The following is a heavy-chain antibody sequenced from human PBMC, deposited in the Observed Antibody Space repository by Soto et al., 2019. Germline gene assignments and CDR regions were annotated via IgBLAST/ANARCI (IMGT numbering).Heavy chain of an antibody. J-gene: IGHJ5*02. V-gene: IGHV4-31*03. CDR2: IYYSGST. Sequence: PSETLSLTCTVSGDSISSGGYYWSWIRQHPGKGLEWIGYIYYSGSTYYNPSLKSRVTISVDTSKNQFSLKLSSVTAADTAVYYCARDRGITMVRGWTWFDPWGQGTLVTVSS. CDR1: GDSISSGGYY. D-gene: IGHD3-10*01. CDR3: ARDRGITMVRGWTWFDP.